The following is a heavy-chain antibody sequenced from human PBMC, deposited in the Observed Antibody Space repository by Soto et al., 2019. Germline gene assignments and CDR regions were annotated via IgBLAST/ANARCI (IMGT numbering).Heavy chain of an antibody. CDR2: INHSGST. D-gene: IGHD2-15*01. J-gene: IGHJ3*02. CDR1: GGSFSGYY. V-gene: IGHV4-34*01. CDR3: ARISVDSDAFDI. Sequence: QVQLQQWGAGLLKPSETLSLTCAVYGGSFSGYYWSWIRQPPGKGLEWIGEINHSGSTNYNPSLKSRVTISVDTSKNQFSLKLSSVTAADTAVYYCARISVDSDAFDIWGQGPMVTVSS.